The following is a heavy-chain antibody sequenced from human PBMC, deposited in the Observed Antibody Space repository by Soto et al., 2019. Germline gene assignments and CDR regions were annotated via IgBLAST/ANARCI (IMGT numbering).Heavy chain of an antibody. Sequence: QVQLVQSGAEVKKPGSSVKVSCKASVGTFSSYAISWGRQAPGQGLEWMGGFIPIFGTANYAQKFQGRVTITADESTSTAYMELSSLRSEDTAVYYCARSIAARPFDYWGQGTLVTVSS. J-gene: IGHJ4*02. CDR2: FIPIFGTA. D-gene: IGHD6-6*01. V-gene: IGHV1-69*01. CDR3: ARSIAARPFDY. CDR1: VGTFSSYA.